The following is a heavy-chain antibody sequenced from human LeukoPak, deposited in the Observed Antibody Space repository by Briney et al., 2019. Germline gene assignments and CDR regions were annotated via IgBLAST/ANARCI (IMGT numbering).Heavy chain of an antibody. V-gene: IGHV4-59*01. J-gene: IGHJ4*02. Sequence: SETLSLTCTVSGDSISSYYWTWIRQPPGKGLEWIGCLYYSGSTDYNPSLKSRVTISVDTSKNQFSLRLSSVTAADTAVYYCARGRANFNYWGQGTLVTVSS. CDR2: LYYSGST. CDR3: ARGRANFNY. CDR1: GDSISSYY.